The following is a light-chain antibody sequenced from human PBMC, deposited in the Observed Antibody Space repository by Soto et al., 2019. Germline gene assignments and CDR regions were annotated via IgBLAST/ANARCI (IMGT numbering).Light chain of an antibody. Sequence: EIVLTQTPGTLSLSPGERATLSCRASQSVTSSHLAWYQQKPGQAPRLLIYGASTRATGIPDRFSGSGSDTDFSLNIRRRLPEDILMSYCLLYFSQVRYIFGPGTKVPIK. CDR2: GAS. CDR1: QSVTSSH. V-gene: IGKV3-20*01. CDR3: LLYFSQVRYI. J-gene: IGKJ2*01.